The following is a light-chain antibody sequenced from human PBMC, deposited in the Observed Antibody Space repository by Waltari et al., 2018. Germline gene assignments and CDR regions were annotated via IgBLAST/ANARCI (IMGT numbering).Light chain of an antibody. V-gene: IGKV3-20*01. CDR2: GAS. CDR3: QQYGGSPPYT. Sequence: EIVLTQSPGTLSLSPGDRATLSCRASQSFRSSFLAWYQQKPGQAPRLLSYGASSRATGIPDMFSGGGSGTDFTLTISRLEPEDFAVYYCQQYGGSPPYTFGQGTKLEI. CDR1: QSFRSSF. J-gene: IGKJ2*01.